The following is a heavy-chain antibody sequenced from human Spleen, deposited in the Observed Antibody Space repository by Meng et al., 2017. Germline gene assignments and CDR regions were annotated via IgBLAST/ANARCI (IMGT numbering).Heavy chain of an antibody. CDR2: ISGSGGST. V-gene: IGHV3-23*01. CDR3: AKGVLLDYYYYGMDV. CDR1: GFTFSNYA. J-gene: IGHJ6*02. Sequence: GGSLRLSCAASGFTFSNYAMSWVRQAPGKGLEWVSAISGSGGSTYYADSVKGRFTISRDNSKNTLYLQMNSLRAEDTAVYYCAKGVLLDYYYYGMDVWGQGTTVTVSS. D-gene: IGHD2-8*01.